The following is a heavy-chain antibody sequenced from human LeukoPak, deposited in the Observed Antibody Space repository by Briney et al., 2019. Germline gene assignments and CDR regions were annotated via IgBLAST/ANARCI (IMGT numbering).Heavy chain of an antibody. D-gene: IGHD6-19*01. J-gene: IGHJ5*02. V-gene: IGHV3-48*04. CDR3: ARWYNSGWT. Sequence: QTGGSLRLSCAASGFTFSSYSMNWVRQAPGKGLEWVSHITASGTAMFYADSVKGRFTISRDNAKNSLYLQMNSLRAEDTAVYYCARWYNSGWTWGQGTLVTVSS. CDR2: ITASGTAM. CDR1: GFTFSSYS.